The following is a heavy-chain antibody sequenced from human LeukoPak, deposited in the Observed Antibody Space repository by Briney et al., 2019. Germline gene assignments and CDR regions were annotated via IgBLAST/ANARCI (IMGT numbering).Heavy chain of an antibody. D-gene: IGHD1-26*01. CDR1: GGSISSSSYY. CDR2: IYYSGST. J-gene: IGHJ4*02. Sequence: SETLSLTCSVSGGSISSSSYYWGWLRQPPEKGLEWIGSIYYSGSTYYNPSLKSRVTISVDTSKNKFSLKLSSETAADTAVYYCARHPKKNGIVGATIYDWGQGTLVTVSS. V-gene: IGHV4-39*01. CDR3: ARHPKKNGIVGATIYD.